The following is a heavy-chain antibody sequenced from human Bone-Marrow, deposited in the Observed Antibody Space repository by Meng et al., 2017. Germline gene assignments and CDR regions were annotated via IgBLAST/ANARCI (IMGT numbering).Heavy chain of an antibody. Sequence: SETLSLTCTVSGGSISSSSYYWGWIRQPPGKGLEWIGSIYYSGSTYYNPSLKSRVTISVDTSKNQFSLKLSSVTAADTAVYYCAREALLWFGETSARTGLDYWGQGTLVTVSS. D-gene: IGHD3-10*01. J-gene: IGHJ4*02. CDR2: IYYSGST. CDR3: AREALLWFGETSARTGLDY. CDR1: GGSISSSSYY. V-gene: IGHV4-39*07.